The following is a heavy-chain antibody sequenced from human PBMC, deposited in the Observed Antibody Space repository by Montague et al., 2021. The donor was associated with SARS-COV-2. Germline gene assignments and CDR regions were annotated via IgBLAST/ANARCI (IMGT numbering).Heavy chain of an antibody. J-gene: IGHJ4*02. V-gene: IGHV2-5*05. CDR1: GFSLNTPEVA. CDR2: XYGXDED. CDR3: AHRFAGFFDY. Sequence: PALVKPTQTLTLTCTFSGFSLNTPEVAVGWIRQPPGKALEWLALXYGXDEDRYGPSLQSRLTITRDTSKSQVVLTMTNMDPVDTATYYCAHRFAGFFDYWGQGILVTVPS.